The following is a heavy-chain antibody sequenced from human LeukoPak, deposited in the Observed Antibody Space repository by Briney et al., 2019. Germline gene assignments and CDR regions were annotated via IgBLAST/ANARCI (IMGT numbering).Heavy chain of an antibody. D-gene: IGHD3-3*01. V-gene: IGHV1-69*05. CDR1: GGTFSSYA. Sequence: SVKVSCKASGGTFSSYAISWVRQAPGQGLEWMGWIIPIFGTANYAQKFQGRVTITTDESTSTAYMELSSLRSEDTAVYYCARQDYDFWSGPLSGIYYMDVWGKGTTVTVSS. CDR2: IIPIFGTA. J-gene: IGHJ6*03. CDR3: ARQDYDFWSGPLSGIYYMDV.